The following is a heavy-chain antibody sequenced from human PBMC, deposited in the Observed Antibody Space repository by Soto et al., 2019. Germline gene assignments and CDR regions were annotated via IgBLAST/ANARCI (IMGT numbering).Heavy chain of an antibody. Sequence: QVQLQESGPGLVKPSQTLSLTCTVSGGSISSGGYYWSWIRQHPGKGLEWIGYIYYSGSTYYNPSLKTRLTISVDTSKTQFSLKLSSVTAADTAVYYCAGIYSGSPGGTLRYWGQGTLVTVSS. CDR3: AGIYSGSPGGTLRY. J-gene: IGHJ4*02. CDR2: IYYSGST. D-gene: IGHD1-26*01. CDR1: GGSISSGGYY. V-gene: IGHV4-31*03.